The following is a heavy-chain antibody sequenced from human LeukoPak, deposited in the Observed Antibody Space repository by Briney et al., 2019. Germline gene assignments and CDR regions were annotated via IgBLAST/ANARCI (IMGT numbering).Heavy chain of an antibody. D-gene: IGHD3-16*01. J-gene: IGHJ5*02. V-gene: IGHV3-15*01. CDR3: GGVCVGFGWGWFEP. CDR2: IKSNTLDGTP. Sequence: GGSLRLSCAVSGFTFSNGWMNWVRQAPGKGLEWVGRIKSNTLDGTPDYAAPVKGRFTISRDESKNTLYLQLNSLKIEDTAVCFCGGVCVGFGWGWFEPWGQGTLVTVSS. CDR1: GFTFSNGW.